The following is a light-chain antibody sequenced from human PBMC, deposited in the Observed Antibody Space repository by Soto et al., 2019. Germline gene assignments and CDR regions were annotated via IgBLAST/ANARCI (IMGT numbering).Light chain of an antibody. CDR3: SSYTSSSTLYV. Sequence: QSVLTQPASVSGSPGQSITISCTGTSSDICCYNYVSWYQQHPGKAPKLMIYDVSNRPSGVSNRFSGSKSGNTASLTISGLQAEDEADYYCSSYTSSSTLYVFGTGTKVTVL. V-gene: IGLV2-14*01. CDR2: DVS. CDR1: SSDICCYNY. J-gene: IGLJ1*01.